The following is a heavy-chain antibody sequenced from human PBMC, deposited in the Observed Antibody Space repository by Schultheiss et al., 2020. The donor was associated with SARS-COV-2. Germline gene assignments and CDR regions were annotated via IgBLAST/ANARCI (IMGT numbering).Heavy chain of an antibody. J-gene: IGHJ6*02. CDR1: GGSVSSGSYY. Sequence: SETLSLTCSVSGGSVSSGSYYWTWIRQSPGRGLEWIGYIYHSGGTRYHPSLKSRVAISLDTSKNQFSLKLTSVIAADTAVYYCARVDLETALVGGLDVWGQGSMVTVSS. CDR3: ARVDLETALVGGLDV. V-gene: IGHV4-61*01. CDR2: IYHSGGT. D-gene: IGHD5-18*01.